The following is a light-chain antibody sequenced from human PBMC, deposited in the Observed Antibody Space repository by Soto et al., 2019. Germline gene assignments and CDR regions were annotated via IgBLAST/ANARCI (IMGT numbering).Light chain of an antibody. CDR2: QVR. V-gene: IGLV2-14*03. J-gene: IGLJ2*01. CDR1: STDVGNYDY. CDR3: ASYTTSSAVL. Sequence: QSALTQPASVSGTPGQSITISCTGTSTDVGNYDYVSWYQQHPGKAPQLMIYQVRTRPSGVSNRFSGSKSGNAASLTISGLQAEDEADYYCASYTTSSAVLFGGGTKVTVL.